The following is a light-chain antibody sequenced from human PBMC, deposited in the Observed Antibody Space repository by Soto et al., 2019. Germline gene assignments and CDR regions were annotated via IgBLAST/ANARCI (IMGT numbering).Light chain of an antibody. CDR3: SSYTRSSTVV. CDR1: SRDVGSYNY. CDR2: DVS. V-gene: IGLV2-14*01. Sequence: QSVLTQPASVSGSPGQSITISCTGTSRDVGSYNYVSWYQQRPGKAPRLMIYDVSDRPSGISIRVSGSKSGNTASLTSSGLQAEDEADYFCSSYTRSSTVVFGGGTKLTVL. J-gene: IGLJ3*02.